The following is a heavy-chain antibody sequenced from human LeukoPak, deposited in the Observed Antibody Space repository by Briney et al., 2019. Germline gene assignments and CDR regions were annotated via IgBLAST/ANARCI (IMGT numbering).Heavy chain of an antibody. CDR2: IKQDGSEK. CDR3: ARVPGSYYVDFDY. Sequence: GGSLRLSCAASGFTFSSYWMSWVRQAPGKGLEWVANIKQDGSEKYYVDFVKGRFTISRDNAKNSLYLQINSLRAEDTGVYYCARVPGSYYVDFDYWGQGTLVTVSS. J-gene: IGHJ4*02. CDR1: GFTFSSYW. D-gene: IGHD3-10*01. V-gene: IGHV3-7*01.